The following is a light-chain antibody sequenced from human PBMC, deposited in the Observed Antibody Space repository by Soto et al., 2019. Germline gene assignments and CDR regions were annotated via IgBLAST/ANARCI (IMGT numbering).Light chain of an antibody. CDR3: QQSYDTPYT. CDR1: QTIISF. Sequence: DIQMTQSPSSLSASVGDRLTITCRASQTIISFLNWYQQKPGKAPKLLIYAASSLQSGVPSRFSGSGSGTDFTLTISSLQPEDFATYYCQQSYDTPYTFGQGTKLEIK. CDR2: AAS. V-gene: IGKV1-39*01. J-gene: IGKJ2*01.